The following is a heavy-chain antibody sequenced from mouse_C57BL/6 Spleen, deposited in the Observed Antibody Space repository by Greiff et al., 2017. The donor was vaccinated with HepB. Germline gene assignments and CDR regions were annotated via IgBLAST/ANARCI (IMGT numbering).Heavy chain of an antibody. J-gene: IGHJ4*01. CDR2: IDPSDSET. CDR3: ASSSGYSYYAMDY. Sequence: QVQLKQPGAELVRPGSSVKLSCKASGYTFTSYWMHWVKQRPIQGLEWIGNIDPSDSETHYNQKFKDKATLTVDKSSSTAYMQLSSLTSADSAVYYCASSSGYSYYAMDYWGQGTSVTVSS. V-gene: IGHV1-52*01. CDR1: GYTFTSYW. D-gene: IGHD3-2*02.